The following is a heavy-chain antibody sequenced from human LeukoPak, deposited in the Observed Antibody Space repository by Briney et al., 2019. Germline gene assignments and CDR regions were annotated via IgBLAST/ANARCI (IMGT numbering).Heavy chain of an antibody. CDR1: GFTFSNYW. CDR3: AGSRLPYGLDV. J-gene: IGHJ6*02. Sequence: GGSLRLSCVVSGFTFSNYWMVWVRQAPGKGLEWVANIGQDGTQKYYVGSVKGRFNISRDNAKNILFLQMTSLRVEDTAVYYCAGSRLPYGLDVWGQGTTVTVS. CDR2: IGQDGTQK. V-gene: IGHV3-7*01.